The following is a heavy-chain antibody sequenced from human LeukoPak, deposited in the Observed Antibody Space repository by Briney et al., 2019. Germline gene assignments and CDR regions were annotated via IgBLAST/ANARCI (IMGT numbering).Heavy chain of an antibody. CDR3: ARTFTYYDFWGYYGMDV. D-gene: IGHD3-3*01. J-gene: IGHJ6*02. Sequence: PGGSLRLSCAASGFTFSSSAMHWVRQAPGKGLEWVAVISYDGSNKYYADSVKGRSTISRDNSKNTLYLQMNSLRAEDTAVYYCARTFTYYDFWGYYGMDVWGQGTTVTVSS. V-gene: IGHV3-30*04. CDR2: ISYDGSNK. CDR1: GFTFSSSA.